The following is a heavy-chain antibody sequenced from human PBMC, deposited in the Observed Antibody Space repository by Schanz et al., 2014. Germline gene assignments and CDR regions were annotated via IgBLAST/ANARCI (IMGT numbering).Heavy chain of an antibody. CDR2: IKQDGSEK. V-gene: IGHV3-7*04. D-gene: IGHD3-10*01. CDR1: GFTFSKYW. J-gene: IGHJ4*02. Sequence: EVQLVESGGGLVQPGGSLRLSCAGSGFTFSKYWMSWVRQAPGKGLEWVANIKQDGSEKYYVDAVKGRFTISRDNAKNSMYLHMKNLRGEDTAVYYCARDNYYGGGSCAYWGQGTLVTVSS. CDR3: ARDNYYGGGSCAY.